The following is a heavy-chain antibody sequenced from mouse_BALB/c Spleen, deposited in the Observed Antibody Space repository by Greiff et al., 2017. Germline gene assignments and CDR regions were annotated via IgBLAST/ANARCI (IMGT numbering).Heavy chain of an antibody. D-gene: IGHD1-1*01. V-gene: IGHV5-17*02. CDR3: ARSCYYYGSSYAMDY. J-gene: IGHJ4*01. CDR2: ISSGSSTI. CDR1: GFTFSSFG. Sequence: DVKLVESGGGLVQPGGSRKLSCAASGFTFSSFGMHWVRQAPEKGLEWVAYISSGSSTIYYADTVKGRFTISRDNPKNTLFLQMTSLRSEDTAMYYCARSCYYYGSSYAMDYWGQGTSVTVSS.